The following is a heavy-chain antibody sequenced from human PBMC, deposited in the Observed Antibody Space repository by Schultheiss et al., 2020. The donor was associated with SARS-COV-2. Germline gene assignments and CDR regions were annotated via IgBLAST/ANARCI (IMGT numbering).Heavy chain of an antibody. J-gene: IGHJ4*02. CDR1: GGSFSVYY. D-gene: IGHD2-2*01. V-gene: IGHV4-34*01. CDR2: INHSGGT. CDR3: ARSRDCSTSTCRPPGGVQDY. Sequence: SETLSLTCAVYGGSFSVYYWNWIRQAPGKGLEWIGEINHSGGTNYNPSLESRVSISVDTSKNQFSLNLRSVTAADTAIYYCARSRDCSTSTCRPPGGVQDYWGQGTRVTVSS.